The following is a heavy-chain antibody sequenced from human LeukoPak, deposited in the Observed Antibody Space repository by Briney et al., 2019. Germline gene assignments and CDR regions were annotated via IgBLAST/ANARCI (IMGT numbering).Heavy chain of an antibody. CDR2: IYYSGST. V-gene: IGHV4-31*03. D-gene: IGHD3-3*01. CDR1: GGSISSGGYY. Sequence: SQTLSLTCTVSGGSISSGGYYWSWIRQHPGKGLEWIGYIYYSGSTYYNPSLKSRVTISVDTSKNQFSLKLSSVTAADTAVYYCAKGDITIFGGTPNWFDPWGQGTLVTVSS. CDR3: AKGDITIFGGTPNWFDP. J-gene: IGHJ5*02.